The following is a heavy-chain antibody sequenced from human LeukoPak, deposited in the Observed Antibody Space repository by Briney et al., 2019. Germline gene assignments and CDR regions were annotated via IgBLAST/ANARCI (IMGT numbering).Heavy chain of an antibody. CDR3: ASGRGIAAAGKVSGWFDP. CDR2: INYSGRT. CDR1: GGSFSGYY. V-gene: IGHV4-34*01. Sequence: SETLSLTCAVYGGSFSGYYWTWIRQPPGKGPEWIGEINYSGRTNYNPSLKSRVTISVDTSRNQFSLKVSSVTAADTAVYYCASGRGIAAAGKVSGWFDPWGQGTLVTVSS. D-gene: IGHD6-13*01. J-gene: IGHJ5*02.